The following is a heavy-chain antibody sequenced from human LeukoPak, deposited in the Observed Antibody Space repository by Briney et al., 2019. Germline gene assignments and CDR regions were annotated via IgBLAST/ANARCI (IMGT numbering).Heavy chain of an antibody. V-gene: IGHV7-4-1*02. CDR1: GYTFTSYA. D-gene: IGHD3-16*02. CDR3: ARAYQPLGGLSFPDS. J-gene: IGHJ5*01. CDR2: INTNTGNP. Sequence: ASVKVSCKASGYTFTSYAMNWVRQAPGQGLEWMGWINTNTGNPTYAQGFTGRFVFSLDTSFTTAYLQISSLKAEDTAVYYCARAYQPLGGLSFPDSWGQGTLVTVSS.